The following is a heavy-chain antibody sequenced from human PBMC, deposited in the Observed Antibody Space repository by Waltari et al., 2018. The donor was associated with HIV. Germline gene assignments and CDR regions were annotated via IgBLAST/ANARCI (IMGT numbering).Heavy chain of an antibody. Sequence: QVQLQESGPGLVKPSQTLSLTCTVSGGSISSGGYYWSWIRQHPGKGLEWMGYIYDSGVTYYNPSLKSLVTISVDTSKNQFSLKLSSVTAADTAVYYCARYMITFGGVIRNWFDPWGQGTLVTVSS. J-gene: IGHJ5*02. D-gene: IGHD3-16*01. V-gene: IGHV4-31*01. CDR1: GGSISSGGYY. CDR2: IYDSGVT. CDR3: ARYMITFGGVIRNWFDP.